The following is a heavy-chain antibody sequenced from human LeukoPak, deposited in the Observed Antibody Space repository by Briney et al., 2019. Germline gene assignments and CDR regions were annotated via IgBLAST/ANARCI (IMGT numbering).Heavy chain of an antibody. J-gene: IGHJ4*02. CDR2: ISGSGGST. V-gene: IGHV3-23*01. D-gene: IGHD2-15*01. CDR1: GFTFSSYA. CDR3: AKEGYCSGGSCYSGSGYFDY. Sequence: PGGSLRLSCAASGFTFSSYAMSWVRQAPGKGLEWVSAISGSGGSTYYADSVKGRFTISRDNAKNSLYLQMNSLRAEDTALYYCAKEGYCSGGSCYSGSGYFDYWGQGTLVTVSS.